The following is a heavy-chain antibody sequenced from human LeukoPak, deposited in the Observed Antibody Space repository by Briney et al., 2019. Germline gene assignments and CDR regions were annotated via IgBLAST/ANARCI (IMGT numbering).Heavy chain of an antibody. CDR2: ISAYNGNT. Sequence: ASVKVSCKASGYTFTSYGISWVRQAPGQGLEWMGWISAYNGNTNYAQKLQGRVTMTTDTSTSTAYMELRSLRSDDTAVYYCARGRRVGYYGSGSYYYDMDVWGQGTTVTVSS. D-gene: IGHD3-10*01. V-gene: IGHV1-18*01. CDR3: ARGRRVGYYGSGSYYYDMDV. J-gene: IGHJ6*02. CDR1: GYTFTSYG.